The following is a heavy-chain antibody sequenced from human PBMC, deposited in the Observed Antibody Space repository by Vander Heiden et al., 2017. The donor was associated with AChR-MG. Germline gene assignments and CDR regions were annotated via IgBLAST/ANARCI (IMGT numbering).Heavy chain of an antibody. D-gene: IGHD5-18*01. V-gene: IGHV3-9*01. CDR2: ISWNSGSI. J-gene: IGHJ4*02. Sequence: EVQLVESGGGLVQPGRSLRLSCAASGFPFDDYAMHWVRQAPGKGLEWVSGISWNSGSIGYADSVKGRFTISRDNAKNSLYLQMNSLRAVDTALYYCAKGRGGYSYGVDYWGQGTLVSVSS. CDR1: GFPFDDYA. CDR3: AKGRGGYSYGVDY.